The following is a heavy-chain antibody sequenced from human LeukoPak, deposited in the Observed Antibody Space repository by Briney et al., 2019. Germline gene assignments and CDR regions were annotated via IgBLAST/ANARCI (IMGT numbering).Heavy chain of an antibody. CDR2: INEDGSEK. J-gene: IGHJ5*02. V-gene: IGHV3-7*01. CDR1: GFTFSSFY. D-gene: IGHD4-23*01. Sequence: PGGSLRLSCAASGFTFSSFYMSWVRQAPGKGLEWVASINEDGSEKYYVDSVKGRFTISRDNAKNSLYLQMNSLRGEDTAVYYCAKKLGTPGPWGQGTLVTVSS. CDR3: AKKLGTPGP.